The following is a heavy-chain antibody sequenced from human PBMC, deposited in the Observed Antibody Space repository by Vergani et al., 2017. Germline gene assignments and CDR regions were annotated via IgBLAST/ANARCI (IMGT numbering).Heavy chain of an antibody. CDR2: MYHSGST. D-gene: IGHD3-10*01. Sequence: QVRLQESGPGLVKPSETLSLTCSVSGGSMSGYYWSWLRQPPGKELEWIGYMYHSGSTNYNPALETRVTISGDTSKNQFSLKLNSVTAADTAVYYCGGVADFYGLGSRLLDLWGQGILVTVSS. CDR1: GGSMSGYY. J-gene: IGHJ5*02. V-gene: IGHV4-59*01. CDR3: GGVADFYGLGSRLLDL.